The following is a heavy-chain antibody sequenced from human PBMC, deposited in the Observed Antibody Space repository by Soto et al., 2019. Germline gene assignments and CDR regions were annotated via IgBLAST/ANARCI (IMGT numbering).Heavy chain of an antibody. V-gene: IGHV3-21*06. Sequence: LRLSCAASGFTLRTYTMNWVRQAPGKGLEWVSSISISSSDRYYADSVRGRFTISRDNAKNALYLQMNSLRADDTAVYFCVGGMNPLFGGQGTLVTVSS. J-gene: IGHJ4*01. CDR2: ISISSSDR. CDR1: GFTLRTYT. CDR3: VGGMNPLF.